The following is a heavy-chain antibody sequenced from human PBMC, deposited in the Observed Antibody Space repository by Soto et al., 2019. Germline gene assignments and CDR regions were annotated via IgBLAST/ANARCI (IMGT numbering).Heavy chain of an antibody. J-gene: IGHJ6*02. Sequence: GGSLRLSCAASGFTFSSYSMNWVRQAPGKGLEWVSSISSSSSYIYYADSVKGRFTISRDNAKNSLYLQMNSLRAEDTAVYYCARLAAAGMGYYYYGMDVWGQGTTVTVS. CDR1: GFTFSSYS. CDR3: ARLAAAGMGYYYYGMDV. D-gene: IGHD6-13*01. CDR2: ISSSSSYI. V-gene: IGHV3-21*01.